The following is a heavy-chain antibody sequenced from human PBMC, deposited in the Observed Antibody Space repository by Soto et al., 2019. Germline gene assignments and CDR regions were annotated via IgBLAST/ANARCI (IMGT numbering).Heavy chain of an antibody. D-gene: IGHD2-2*01. V-gene: IGHV3-23*01. J-gene: IGHJ4*02. Sequence: GGSLRLSCAASGFTFSSYSISWVRQAPGKGLEWVSSLSGSGGSTYYTDSVKGRFTISRDNSKNTLYLQMNSLRAEDTAVYYCARRHCSSSTCPSNYRYFDYWGQGTLVTVSS. CDR3: ARRHCSSSTCPSNYRYFDY. CDR1: GFTFSSYS. CDR2: LSGSGGST.